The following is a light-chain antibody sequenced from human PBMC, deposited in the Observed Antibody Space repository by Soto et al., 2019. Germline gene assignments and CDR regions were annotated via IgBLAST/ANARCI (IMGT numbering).Light chain of an antibody. J-gene: IGLJ1*01. CDR3: NSYTSSSTYV. CDR1: SSDVGNYNY. V-gene: IGLV2-14*03. CDR2: DVS. Sequence: QSALTQPASVSGSPGQSIAISCTGTSSDVGNYNYVSWYQQHPGKAPKLMIYDVSNRPSGVSNGFSGSKSGNTASLTISGLQAEDEADYYCNSYTSSSTYVFGTGTKLTVL.